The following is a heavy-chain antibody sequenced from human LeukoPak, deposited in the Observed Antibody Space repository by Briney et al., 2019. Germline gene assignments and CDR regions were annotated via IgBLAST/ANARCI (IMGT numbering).Heavy chain of an antibody. CDR1: GVSISSSNPY. D-gene: IGHD4/OR15-4a*01. J-gene: IGHJ4*02. V-gene: IGHV4-39*07. CDR3: ARDRFYGGAVAPIDY. CDR2: IYYSGNT. Sequence: SETLSLTCTVSGVSISSSNPYWGWIRQPPGKGLEWIGSIYYSGNTYYNASLKSQVSISIDTSKNQFSLKLSSVTAADTAVYYCARDRFYGGAVAPIDYWGQGTLVTVSS.